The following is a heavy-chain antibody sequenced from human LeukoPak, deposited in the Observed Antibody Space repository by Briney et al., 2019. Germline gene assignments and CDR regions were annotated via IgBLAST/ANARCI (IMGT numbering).Heavy chain of an antibody. CDR1: GFIFSSYG. CDR2: ISYDGGNI. CDR3: ARAHDSSGYASLGYYYMDV. J-gene: IGHJ6*03. D-gene: IGHD3-22*01. Sequence: GGSLRLSCAASGFIFSSYGMHWVRQAPGKGLEWVAVISYDGGNISYTDSVKGRFTISRDNAKNSLYLQMNSLRAEDTAVYYCARAHDSSGYASLGYYYMDVWGKGTTVTVSS. V-gene: IGHV3-30*03.